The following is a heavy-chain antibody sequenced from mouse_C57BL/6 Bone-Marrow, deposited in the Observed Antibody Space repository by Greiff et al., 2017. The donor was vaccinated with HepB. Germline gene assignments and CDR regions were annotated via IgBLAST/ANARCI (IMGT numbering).Heavy chain of an antibody. CDR3: ARHDYADY. J-gene: IGHJ2*01. Sequence: VQLVESGGDLVKPGGSLKLSCAASGFTFSSYGMSWVRQTPDKRLEWVATISSGGSYTYYPDSVKGRFTISRDNAKNTLYLQRSSLKSEDTAMYYCARHDYADYWGQGTTLTVSS. V-gene: IGHV5-6*01. CDR2: ISSGGSYT. D-gene: IGHD2-4*01. CDR1: GFTFSSYG.